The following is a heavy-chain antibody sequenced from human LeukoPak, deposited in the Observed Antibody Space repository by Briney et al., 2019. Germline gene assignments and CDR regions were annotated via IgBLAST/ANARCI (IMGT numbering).Heavy chain of an antibody. CDR3: AVESGSSGFLPFDY. CDR2: IIPIFGTA. J-gene: IGHJ4*02. V-gene: IGHV1-69*05. Sequence: APVKVSCKASGGTFSSYAISWVRQAPGQGLEWMGRIIPIFGTANYAQKFQGRVTITTDESTSTAYMELSSLRSEDTAVYYCAVESGSSGFLPFDYWGQGTLVTVSS. CDR1: GGTFSSYA. D-gene: IGHD6-19*01.